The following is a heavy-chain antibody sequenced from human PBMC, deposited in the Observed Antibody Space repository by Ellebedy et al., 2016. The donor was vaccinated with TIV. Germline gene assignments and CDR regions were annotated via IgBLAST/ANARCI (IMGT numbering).Heavy chain of an antibody. CDR1: GFTFSSYW. D-gene: IGHD4-17*01. J-gene: IGHJ6*02. Sequence: GESLKISCAASGFTFSSYWMHWVRQAPGKGPEWVSRINSDGRTTNYADSVKGHFTISRDNAKNTVYLQMNSLRADDSAVYYCARGGDYRLDVWGQGTTVTVSS. CDR2: INSDGRTT. V-gene: IGHV3-74*01. CDR3: ARGGDYRLDV.